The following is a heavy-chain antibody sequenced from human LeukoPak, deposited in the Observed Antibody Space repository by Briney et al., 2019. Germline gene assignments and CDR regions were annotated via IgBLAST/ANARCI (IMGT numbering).Heavy chain of an antibody. CDR2: ISGSGGST. V-gene: IGHV3-23*01. CDR1: GFTFSSYA. CDR3: ARGHCSSTSPRCTVTTDYFDY. J-gene: IGHJ4*02. D-gene: IGHD2-2*01. Sequence: PGGSLRLSCAASGFTFSSYAMSWVRQAPGKGLEWVSAISGSGGSTYYADSVKGRFTISRDNSKNTLYPQMNSLRAEDTAVYYCARGHCSSTSPRCTVTTDYFDYWGQGTLVTVSS.